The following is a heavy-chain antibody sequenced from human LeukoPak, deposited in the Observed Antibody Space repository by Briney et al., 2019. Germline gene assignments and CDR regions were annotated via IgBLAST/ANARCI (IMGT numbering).Heavy chain of an antibody. CDR3: ARTSGCYDY. Sequence: GGSLRLSCAASGFTLSSYGMHWVRQAPGKGLEYVSSISSNGGSTYYASSVKGRFTISRDNSKNTLYLQMGSLRPEDMAVYYCARTSGCYDYWGQGTLVTVSS. D-gene: IGHD6-19*01. V-gene: IGHV3-64*01. CDR2: ISSNGGST. J-gene: IGHJ4*02. CDR1: GFTLSSYG.